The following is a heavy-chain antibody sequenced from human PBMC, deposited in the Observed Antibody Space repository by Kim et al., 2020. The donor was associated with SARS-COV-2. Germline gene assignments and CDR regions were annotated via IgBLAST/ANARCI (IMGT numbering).Heavy chain of an antibody. D-gene: IGHD3-3*01. CDR2: ISYDGSNK. Sequence: GGSLRLSCAASGFTFSSYGMHWVRQAPGKGLEWVAVISYDGSNKYYADSVKGRFTISRDNSKNTLYLQMNSLRAEDTAVYYCAKRITIFGVVIWNYGMDVWGQGTTVTVSS. V-gene: IGHV3-30*18. CDR1: GFTFSSYG. CDR3: AKRITIFGVVIWNYGMDV. J-gene: IGHJ6*02.